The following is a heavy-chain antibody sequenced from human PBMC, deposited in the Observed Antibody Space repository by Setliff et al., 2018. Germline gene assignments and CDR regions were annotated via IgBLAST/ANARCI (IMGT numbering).Heavy chain of an antibody. J-gene: IGHJ4*02. Sequence: PSETLSLTCAVSGDSISNDYWWSWVRQPPERELEWIGEINQSGTTNYNPPLKGRATISVDNSKNQFSLNLNSVTVADTAVYFCARGVRTGHLDSWGQGTLVTGSS. CDR3: ARGVRTGHLDS. CDR1: GDSISNDYW. D-gene: IGHD1-1*01. CDR2: INQSGTT. V-gene: IGHV4-4*02.